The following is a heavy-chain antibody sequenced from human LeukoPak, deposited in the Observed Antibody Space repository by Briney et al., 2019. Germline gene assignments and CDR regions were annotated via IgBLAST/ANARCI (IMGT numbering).Heavy chain of an antibody. CDR3: VRDLSTVTTAYLHH. CDR1: GYTFSSYS. V-gene: IGHV3-21*04. CDR2: ISSSSRHI. D-gene: IGHD4-17*01. Sequence: PGGSLRLSCAASGYTFSSYSMNWVRQAPGKGLEWVSSISSSSRHIYYADSVKGRFTIFRDDAKNSLFLQMDSLRVEDTAMYYCVRDLSTVTTAYLHHWGQGTLLTVSS. J-gene: IGHJ1*01.